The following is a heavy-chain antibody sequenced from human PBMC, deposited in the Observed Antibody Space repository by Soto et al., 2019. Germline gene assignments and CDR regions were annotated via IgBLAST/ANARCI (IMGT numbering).Heavy chain of an antibody. V-gene: IGHV3-74*01. J-gene: IGHJ6*03. CDR2: INSDGSST. Sequence: GGSLRLSCAASGFTFSSYWMHWVRQAPGKGLVWVSRINSDGSSTSYADSVKGRFTISRDNTKNTLYLQMNSLRAEDTAVYYCARDGVDTAMVSDYYYYYMDVWGKGTTVTVSS. CDR3: ARDGVDTAMVSDYYYYYMDV. D-gene: IGHD5-18*01. CDR1: GFTFSSYW.